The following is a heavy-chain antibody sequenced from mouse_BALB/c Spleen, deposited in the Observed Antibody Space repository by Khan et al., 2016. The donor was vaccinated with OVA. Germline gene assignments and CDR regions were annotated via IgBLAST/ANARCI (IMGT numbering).Heavy chain of an antibody. J-gene: IGHJ2*01. CDR2: INPHIGET. CDR1: GYSFTGYF. V-gene: IGHV1-20*02. Sequence: VQLKQSGPELVRPGASVKISCKASGYSFTGYFMNWVMQSHGKNLEWIGRINPHIGETFYNQRFKDKATLTVDESSSTAHMELRSLASEDSAVYYCTRSYRSDFDYWGQGTTLTVSS. D-gene: IGHD1-1*01. CDR3: TRSYRSDFDY.